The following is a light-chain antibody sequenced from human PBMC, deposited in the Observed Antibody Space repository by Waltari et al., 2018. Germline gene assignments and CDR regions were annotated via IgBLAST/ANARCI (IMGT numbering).Light chain of an antibody. CDR3: AAWDDSLSGLV. CDR2: KNN. V-gene: IGLV1-47*01. Sequence: QSVLTQPPSASGTPGQKVTISCNGSSSNIGSNYVYWYQQLPGTAPKLLIFKNNQRPSGFPYRFSDSKSGTSASLAINGLRSEDEADYYCAAWDDSLSGLVLGGGTKVTVL. J-gene: IGLJ3*02. CDR1: SSNIGSNY.